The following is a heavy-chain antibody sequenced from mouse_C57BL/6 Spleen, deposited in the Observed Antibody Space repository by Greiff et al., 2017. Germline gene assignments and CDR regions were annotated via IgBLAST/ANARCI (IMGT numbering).Heavy chain of an antibody. V-gene: IGHV5-6*01. CDR1: GFTFSSYG. CDR3: ARHGADY. J-gene: IGHJ2*01. Sequence: EVQLVESGGDLVKPGGSLKLSCAASGFTFSSYGMSWVRQTPDKRLEWVATISSGGSYTYYPDSVKGRFTISRDNAKNTLYLQMSSLKSEDTAMYYCARHGADYWGQGTTLTVSS. CDR2: ISSGGSYT.